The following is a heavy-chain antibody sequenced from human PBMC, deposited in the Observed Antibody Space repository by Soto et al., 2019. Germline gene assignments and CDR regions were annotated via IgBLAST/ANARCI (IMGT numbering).Heavy chain of an antibody. CDR1: GFTFSIYA. D-gene: IGHD1-1*01. CDR2: LSASGDNT. J-gene: IGHJ4*02. CDR3: AKAGTHSYSDC. V-gene: IGHV3-23*01. Sequence: GGSLRLSCAASGFTFSIYAMNWVRLAPGKGLEWVSALSASGDNTYYADSVKGRFTISRDNSKNTLYPQMNSLRAEDTAVYYCAKAGTHSYSDCWGQGTLVTVSS.